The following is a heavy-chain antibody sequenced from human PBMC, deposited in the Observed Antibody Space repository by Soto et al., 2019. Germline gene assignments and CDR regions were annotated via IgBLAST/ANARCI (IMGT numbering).Heavy chain of an antibody. CDR1: GCTLTNFINYP. J-gene: IGHJ4*02. D-gene: IGHD2-8*02. Sequence: SVKVSCKASGCTLTNFINYPINWVRQAPGQGLEWMGGIVPNIGTVNYAQKFQGRVTITADKSTGTAYMELSSLRSEDTALYYCARLDTGGSLRYFENWGQGTLVTVSS. CDR3: ARLDTGGSLRYFEN. V-gene: IGHV1-69*06. CDR2: IVPNIGTV.